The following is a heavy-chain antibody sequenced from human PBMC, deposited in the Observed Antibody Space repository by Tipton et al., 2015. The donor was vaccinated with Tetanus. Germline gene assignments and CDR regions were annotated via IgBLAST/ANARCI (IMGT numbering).Heavy chain of an antibody. CDR1: GDSITSSSSY. Sequence: TLSLTCTVSGDSITSSSSYWGWIRQPPGKGLEWIGTSHFSGSSYYNPSLKRRLTISEDTSKNQFFLRITSVTAADTAVYYCARGYVPADVLGDYHGRFFDLWGRGARVTVSS. CDR3: ARGYVPADVLGDYHGRFFDL. V-gene: IGHV4-39*01. CDR2: SHFSGSS. D-gene: IGHD4-17*01. J-gene: IGHJ2*01.